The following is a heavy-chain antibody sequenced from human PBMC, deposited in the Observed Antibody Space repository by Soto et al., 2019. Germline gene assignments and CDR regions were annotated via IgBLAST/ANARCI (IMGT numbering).Heavy chain of an antibody. CDR1: GYTFTSYA. CDR3: ARPNYYYYGMDV. V-gene: IGHV1-3*01. CDR2: INAGNGNT. J-gene: IGHJ6*02. Sequence: ASVKVSCKASGYTFTSYAMHWVRQAPGQRLEWMGWINAGNGNTKYSQKFQGRVTITRDTSASTAYMELSSLRPEDTAVYYCARPNYYYYGMDVWGQGTTVPVSS.